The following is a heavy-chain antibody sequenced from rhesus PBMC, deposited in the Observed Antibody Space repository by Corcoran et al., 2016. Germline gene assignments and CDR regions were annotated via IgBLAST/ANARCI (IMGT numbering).Heavy chain of an antibody. CDR3: ATRGKYSHVFDY. V-gene: IGHV4-76*01. D-gene: IGHD1-44*01. Sequence: QVQLQESGPGVVKPSETLSLTCAVSGGSISSCYDWSWIRQPPGKGLEWIGYHFGSCGRTNYYPSLNIRVTISKDASKNLFSLKLSSVTAADTAVYYFATRGKYSHVFDYWGQGVLVTVSS. CDR2: HFGSCGRT. CDR1: GGSISSCYD. J-gene: IGHJ4*01.